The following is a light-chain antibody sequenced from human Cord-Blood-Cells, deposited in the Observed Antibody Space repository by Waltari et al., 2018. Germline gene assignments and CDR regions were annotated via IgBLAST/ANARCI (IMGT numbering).Light chain of an antibody. CDR1: QSVSSN. J-gene: IGKJ1*01. Sequence: DIVLTQSPALLPVSPGESANLSCRASQSVSSNLAWYQQKPGQAPRLLIYGASTRATGIPARFSGSGSGTEFTLTISSLQSEDFAVYYCQQYNNWPWTFGQGTKVEIK. CDR3: QQYNNWPWT. CDR2: GAS. V-gene: IGKV3-15*01.